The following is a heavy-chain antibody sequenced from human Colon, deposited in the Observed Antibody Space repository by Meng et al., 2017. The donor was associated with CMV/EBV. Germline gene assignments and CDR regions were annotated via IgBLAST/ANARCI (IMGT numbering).Heavy chain of an antibody. CDR2: INHSGST. J-gene: IGHJ4*02. Sequence: GSLRLSCAASGFTFDTYWMAWIRQPPGKGLEWIGEINHSGSTNYNPSLKSRVTISVDTSKNQFSLKLSSVTAADTAVYYCARKGITGTAVFDYWGQGTLVTVSS. V-gene: IGHV4-34*01. CDR3: ARKGITGTAVFDY. D-gene: IGHD1-7*01. CDR1: GFTFDTYW.